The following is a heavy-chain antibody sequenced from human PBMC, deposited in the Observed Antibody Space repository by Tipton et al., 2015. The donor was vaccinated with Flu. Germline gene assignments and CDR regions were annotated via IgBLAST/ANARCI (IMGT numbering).Heavy chain of an antibody. Sequence: TLSLTCSVSGDSLGSSYYWAWIRQPPGRGLEWIGNIFRTGTTYRNPSLKSRVTISIDRSKNQFSLKLTSVTAADTAVYYCATTTYFYGSGSHDYWGQGTLVTVSS. V-gene: IGHV4-38-2*01. CDR3: ATTTYFYGSGSHDY. CDR2: IFRTGTT. J-gene: IGHJ4*02. CDR1: GDSLGSSYY. D-gene: IGHD3-10*01.